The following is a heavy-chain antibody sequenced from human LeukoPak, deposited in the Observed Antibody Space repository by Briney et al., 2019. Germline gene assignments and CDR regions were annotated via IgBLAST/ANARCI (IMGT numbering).Heavy chain of an antibody. CDR2: IKSKTDGGTT. Sequence: GGSLRLSCAASGFTFSNAWMSWVRQAPGKGLEWVGRIKSKTDGGTTDYAAPVKGRFTISRDDSKNTLYLQMNSLKTEDTAVYYCTTDRDYVWGSYREPNWFDPWGQGTLVTVSS. V-gene: IGHV3-15*01. CDR1: GFTFSNAW. CDR3: TTDRDYVWGSYREPNWFDP. J-gene: IGHJ5*02. D-gene: IGHD3-16*01.